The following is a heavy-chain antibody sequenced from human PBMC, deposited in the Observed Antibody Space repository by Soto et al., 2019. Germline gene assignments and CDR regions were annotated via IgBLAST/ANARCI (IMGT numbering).Heavy chain of an antibody. D-gene: IGHD3-9*01. V-gene: IGHV1-2*04. J-gene: IGHJ4*02. CDR1: GYTFTGYY. CDR3: ARGGLLRYFDWLLDY. CDR2: INPNSGGT. Sequence: GASVKVSCKASGYTFTGYYMHWVRQAPGQGLEWMGWINPNSGGTNYAQKFQGWVTMTRDTSISTAYMELSRLRSDDTAVYYCARGGLLRYFDWLLDYWGQGTLVTVPQ.